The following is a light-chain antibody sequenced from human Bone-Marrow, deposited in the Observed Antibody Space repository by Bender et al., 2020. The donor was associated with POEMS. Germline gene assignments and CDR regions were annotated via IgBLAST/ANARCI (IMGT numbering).Light chain of an antibody. CDR3: SSYSFSSTRV. CDR1: SSNIGTNP. Sequence: QSVLTQPPSASGTPGQRVTISCSGSSSNIGTNPVNWYQQLPGTAPKLLIYINNQRPSGVPDRFSGSKSGTSASLAISGLQSEDEADYYCSSYSFSSTRVFGTGTKVTVL. V-gene: IGLV1-44*01. CDR2: INN. J-gene: IGLJ1*01.